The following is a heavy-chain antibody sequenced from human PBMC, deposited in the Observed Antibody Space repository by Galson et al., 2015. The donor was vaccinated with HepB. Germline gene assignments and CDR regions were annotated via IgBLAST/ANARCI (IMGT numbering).Heavy chain of an antibody. Sequence: SLRLSCAASGFTFDDYAMHWVRQAPGKGLEWVSGISWNSGSIGYADSVKGRFTISRDNAKNSLYLQMNSLRAEDTALYYCAKDLTYYYDSSGFDYWGQGSLVTVSS. CDR2: ISWNSGSI. D-gene: IGHD3-22*01. CDR1: GFTFDDYA. CDR3: AKDLTYYYDSSGFDY. V-gene: IGHV3-9*01. J-gene: IGHJ4*02.